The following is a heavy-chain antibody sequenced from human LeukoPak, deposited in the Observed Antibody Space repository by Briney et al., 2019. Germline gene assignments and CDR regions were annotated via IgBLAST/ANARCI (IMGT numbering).Heavy chain of an antibody. CDR3: AGRGSSSDTFDV. CDR2: IYTSGGT. J-gene: IGHJ3*01. V-gene: IGHV4-61*02. Sequence: SETLSLTCTVSGGSISNLDYYWTWIRQPAGKRLEWIGRIYTSGGTSYNPSLKSRVTMSVDKSKNQFSLNLASLTAADTALYYCAGRGSSSDTFDVWGPGTFVTVSS. CDR1: GGSISNLDYY. D-gene: IGHD2-2*01.